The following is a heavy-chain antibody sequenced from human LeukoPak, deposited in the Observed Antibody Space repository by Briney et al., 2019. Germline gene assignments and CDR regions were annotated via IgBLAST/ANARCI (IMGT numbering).Heavy chain of an antibody. D-gene: IGHD6-19*01. V-gene: IGHV4-59*08. CDR1: GGSISTYY. J-gene: IGHJ4*02. Sequence: SETLSLPCTVSGGSISTYYWSWIRQPPGKGLEWIGNIYYSGSTNYNPSLKSRVTISVDTSKNQFSLKLTAVTAADTAVYYCARHRYSSAWSVVDYWGRGPLVTVSS. CDR2: IYYSGST. CDR3: ARHRYSSAWSVVDY.